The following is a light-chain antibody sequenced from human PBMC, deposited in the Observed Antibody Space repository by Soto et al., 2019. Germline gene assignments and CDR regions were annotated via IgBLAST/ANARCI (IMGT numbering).Light chain of an antibody. CDR3: QQYNSHSSYT. J-gene: IGKJ2*01. CDR2: KAA. Sequence: DIQMTQSPSTLSASVGDRVTITCRASQSISSWLAWYQQKPGKAPKLLIYKAASLGSGVPSRFSGSGSGTEFTLIISSLQPDDFAIYYCQQYNSHSSYTFGQGTKLEIK. V-gene: IGKV1-5*03. CDR1: QSISSW.